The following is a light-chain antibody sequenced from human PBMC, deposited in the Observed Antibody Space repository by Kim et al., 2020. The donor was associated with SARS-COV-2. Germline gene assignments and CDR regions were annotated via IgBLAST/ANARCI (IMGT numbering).Light chain of an antibody. Sequence: QSALTQPASVSGSPGQSITISCSGTSSDVGAYPYVSWYQQHPGKAPKLMIYGVSQRPSGVSNRFSGSKSGDTASLTISGLQAEDEADYYCSSYTGSNTVIFGGGTKVTVL. CDR2: GVS. J-gene: IGLJ2*01. CDR3: SSYTGSNTVI. V-gene: IGLV2-14*01. CDR1: SSDVGAYPY.